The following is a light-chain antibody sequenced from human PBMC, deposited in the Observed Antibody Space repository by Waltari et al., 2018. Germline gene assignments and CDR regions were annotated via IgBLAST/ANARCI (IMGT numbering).Light chain of an antibody. Sequence: QSALTQPASVSGSPGQSITISCTGTSSDVGSYNLVSWYQQHPGKAPKLNIYEGYKRPAGVSNRVSGSKSGDTASLTISGVQAEDEADYYCCSYANNRPRVFGGGTKLTVL. CDR1: SSDVGSYNL. J-gene: IGLJ3*02. CDR3: CSYANNRPRV. CDR2: EGY. V-gene: IGLV2-23*01.